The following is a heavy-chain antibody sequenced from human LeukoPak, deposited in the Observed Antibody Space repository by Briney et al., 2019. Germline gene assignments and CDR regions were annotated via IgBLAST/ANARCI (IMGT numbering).Heavy chain of an antibody. D-gene: IGHD3-22*01. Sequence: PSETLSLTCAVYGGSFSGYYWSWIRQPPGKGLEWIGEINHSGSTNYNPSLKSRVTISVDTSKNQFSLKLSSVTAADTAVYYCARGRYYYDSSGYWYCSDYWGQGTLVTVSS. CDR2: INHSGST. CDR3: ARGRYYYDSSGYWYCSDY. V-gene: IGHV4-34*01. J-gene: IGHJ4*02. CDR1: GGSFSGYY.